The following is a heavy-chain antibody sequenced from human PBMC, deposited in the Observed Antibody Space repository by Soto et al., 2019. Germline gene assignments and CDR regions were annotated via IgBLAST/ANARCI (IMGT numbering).Heavy chain of an antibody. J-gene: IGHJ4*02. Sequence: QVQLVQSGGEVKKPGASVKVSCKASGYIFNSFGISWVRQAPGQGLEWMGWISAYTGNTKYAQNFQGRVTMNTATTTTTAYMELRSLRSDDTAVYYWARGWTKGEIDYWGQRTLVTVSS. D-gene: IGHD3-16*01. V-gene: IGHV1-18*01. CDR3: ARGWTKGEIDY. CDR1: GYIFNSFG. CDR2: ISAYTGNT.